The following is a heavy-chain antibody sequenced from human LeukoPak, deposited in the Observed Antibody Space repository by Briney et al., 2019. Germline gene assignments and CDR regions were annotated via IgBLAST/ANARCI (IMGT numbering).Heavy chain of an antibody. CDR2: FDPEDGET. CDR1: GYTLTELP. Sequence: ASVKVSCKVSGYTLTELPMHWVRQAPGKGLEWMGGFDPEDGETIYAQKFQGRVTMTEDTSTDTAYMELSSLRSEDTAVYYCALSIAARPMLDYWGQGTLVTVSS. J-gene: IGHJ4*02. V-gene: IGHV1-24*01. CDR3: ALSIAARPMLDY. D-gene: IGHD6-6*01.